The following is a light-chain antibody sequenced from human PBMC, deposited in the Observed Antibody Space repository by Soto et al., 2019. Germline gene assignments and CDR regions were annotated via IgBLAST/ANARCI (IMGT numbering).Light chain of an antibody. Sequence: EIVLTQSPATLSLSPGERATLSCRASQTVRNNLAWYQQRPGQAPRLLIYDASSRATGIPARFSGSGSGTDFTLTISSLEPEDFAVYYCQQRSGWYTFGQGTKLEIK. CDR2: DAS. CDR1: QTVRNN. J-gene: IGKJ2*01. CDR3: QQRSGWYT. V-gene: IGKV3-11*01.